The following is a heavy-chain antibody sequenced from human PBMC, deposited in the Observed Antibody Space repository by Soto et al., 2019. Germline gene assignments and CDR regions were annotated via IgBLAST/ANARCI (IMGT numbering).Heavy chain of an antibody. Sequence: QVQLQESGPGRVKPSETLSLTCSVSGGSVRTGSYHWSWIRRPPGKGLEWIGFIPNNGSPDYNPSLKSRVVVSIDRSKNQFSLKVNSVTAADTAVYFCARIGWGGDSWGQGTLVTVSS. D-gene: IGHD7-27*01. CDR3: ARIGWGGDS. J-gene: IGHJ4*02. V-gene: IGHV4-61*01. CDR2: IPNNGSP. CDR1: GGSVRTGSYH.